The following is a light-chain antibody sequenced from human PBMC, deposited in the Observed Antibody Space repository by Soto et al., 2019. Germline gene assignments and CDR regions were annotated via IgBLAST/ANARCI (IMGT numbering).Light chain of an antibody. J-gene: IGLJ1*01. CDR2: GNS. CDR3: QSYDSSLSGYV. CDR1: SSNIGAGYD. V-gene: IGLV1-40*01. Sequence: QSVLTQRPSVSGAPGQRVTISCTGSSSNIGAGYDVHWYQQLPGTAPKLLIYGNSNRPSGVPDRFSGSKSGTSASLGITGLQAEDEADYYCQSYDSSLSGYVFGTGTKLTVL.